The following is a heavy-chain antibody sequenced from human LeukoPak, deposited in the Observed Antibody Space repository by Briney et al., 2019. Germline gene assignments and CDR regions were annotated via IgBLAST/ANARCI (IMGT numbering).Heavy chain of an antibody. Sequence: PGRSLRLSCAASGFTFSSYGMHWVRQAPGKGLEWVSAISGSGGSTYYADSVKGRFTISRDNSKNTLYLQMNSLRAEDTAVYYCAKSRNYDFWGGGFSDAFDIWGQGTMVTVSS. V-gene: IGHV3-23*01. CDR3: AKSRNYDFWGGGFSDAFDI. D-gene: IGHD3-3*01. J-gene: IGHJ3*02. CDR1: GFTFSSYG. CDR2: ISGSGGST.